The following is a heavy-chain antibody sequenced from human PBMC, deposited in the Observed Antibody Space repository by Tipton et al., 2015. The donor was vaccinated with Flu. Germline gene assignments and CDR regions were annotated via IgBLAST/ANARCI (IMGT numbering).Heavy chain of an antibody. D-gene: IGHD6-13*01. CDR3: ARASGYTSSWRFDY. Sequence: SDYYWNWIRQPPGKGLEWIGYIYNSEYTKYNPSLKSRVTISVDTSKNQISLKVISVTAADTAIYYCARASGYTSSWRFDYWGRGSLVTVSS. CDR1: SDYY. V-gene: IGHV4-4*09. J-gene: IGHJ4*02. CDR2: IYNSEYT.